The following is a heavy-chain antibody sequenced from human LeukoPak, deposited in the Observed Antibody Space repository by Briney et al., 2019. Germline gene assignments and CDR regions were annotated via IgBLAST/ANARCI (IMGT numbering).Heavy chain of an antibody. D-gene: IGHD1-20*01. CDR3: AREITGMIGPTDY. J-gene: IGHJ4*02. Sequence: GASVKVSCKASGYTFSGYYVHWVRQAPGQGLQWMGWINPNSGDTNYAQKLQGRVTMTRDTSISTAYMELSRLTSDDTAVYYCAREITGMIGPTDYWGQGTLVTVSS. CDR2: INPNSGDT. V-gene: IGHV1-2*02. CDR1: GYTFSGYY.